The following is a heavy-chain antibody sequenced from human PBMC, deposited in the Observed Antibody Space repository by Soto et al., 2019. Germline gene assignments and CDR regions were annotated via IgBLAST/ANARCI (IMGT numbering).Heavy chain of an antibody. J-gene: IGHJ4*02. V-gene: IGHV4-4*02. CDR3: ARVPRPYSRSHLKDY. CDR1: GGSISSSNW. D-gene: IGHD6-13*01. CDR2: IYHSGST. Sequence: SETLSLTCAVSGGSISSSNWWSWVRQPPGKGLEWIGEIYHSGSTNYNPSLKSRVTISVDKSKNQFSLKLSSVTAADTAVYYCARVPRPYSRSHLKDYWGQGTLVTVSS.